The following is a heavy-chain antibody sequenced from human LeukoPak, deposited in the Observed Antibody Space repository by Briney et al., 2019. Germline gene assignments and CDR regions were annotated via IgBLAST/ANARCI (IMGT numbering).Heavy chain of an antibody. CDR3: ARGSIAVAGPDFAFDY. Sequence: ASVKVSCKASGYTFTSYGISWVRQAPGQRLEWMGWINAGNGNTKYSQKFQGRVTITRDTSASTAYMELSSLRSEDTAVYYCARGSIAVAGPDFAFDYWGQGTLVTVSS. J-gene: IGHJ4*02. V-gene: IGHV1-3*01. D-gene: IGHD6-19*01. CDR2: INAGNGNT. CDR1: GYTFTSYG.